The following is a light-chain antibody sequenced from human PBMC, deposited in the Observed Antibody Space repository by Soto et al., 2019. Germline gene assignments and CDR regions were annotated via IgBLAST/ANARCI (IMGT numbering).Light chain of an antibody. CDR1: QSVSSY. CDR2: DAS. V-gene: IGKV3-11*01. CDR3: QQRSNWPPIT. Sequence: EIMLTQSPATLSLSPGERATLSCRASQSVSSYLAWYQQKPGQAPRLLIYDASNRAPGIPARFSGSGSGTDFTLTISSLEPEDFAVYYCQQRSNWPPITFGQGTRLEIK. J-gene: IGKJ5*01.